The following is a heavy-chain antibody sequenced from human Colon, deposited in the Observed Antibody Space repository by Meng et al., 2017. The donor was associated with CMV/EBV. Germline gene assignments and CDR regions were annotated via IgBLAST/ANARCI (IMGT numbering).Heavy chain of an antibody. V-gene: IGHV3-11*01. CDR1: GFTFSDYY. CDR3: ARGDYDFWSGYQNYGMDV. J-gene: IGHJ6*02. CDR2: ISSSGSTI. Sequence: GESLKISCAASGFTFSDYYMSWIRQAPGKGLEWVSYISSSGSTIYYADSVKGRFTISRDNAKNSLYLQMNSLRAEDTAVYYCARGDYDFWSGYQNYGMDVWGQGTTVTVSS. D-gene: IGHD3-3*01.